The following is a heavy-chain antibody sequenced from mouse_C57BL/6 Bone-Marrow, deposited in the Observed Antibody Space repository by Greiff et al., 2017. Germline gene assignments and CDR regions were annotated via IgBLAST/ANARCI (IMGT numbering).Heavy chain of an antibody. Sequence: VKLVESGPGLVQPSQSLSITCTVSGFSLTSYGVHWVRQSPGKGLEWLGVIWSGGSPDYNAAFMSSMSITKDNSKSQVFFKMNSLQADDTAIYCCAKIYDYDEGTWFADWGQGTLVTVAA. CDR3: AKIYDYDEGTWFAD. CDR2: IWSGGSP. CDR1: GFSLTSYG. J-gene: IGHJ3*01. D-gene: IGHD2-4*01. V-gene: IGHV2-5*01.